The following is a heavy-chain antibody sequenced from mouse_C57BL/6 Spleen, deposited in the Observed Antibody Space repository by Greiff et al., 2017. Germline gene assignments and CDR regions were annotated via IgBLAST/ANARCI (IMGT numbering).Heavy chain of an antibody. D-gene: IGHD1-1*01. CDR3: ARQDSYDGSSYDYAMDD. Sequence: EVQGVESGGDLVKPGGSLKLSCAASGFTFSSYGMSWVRQTPDERLEWVATISSGGSYTYYPDSVKGRFTISRDNAKHTPYLPMSSLKSEDTAMYYCARQDSYDGSSYDYAMDDWGQGTSVTVSS. J-gene: IGHJ4*01. CDR2: ISSGGSYT. V-gene: IGHV5-6*01. CDR1: GFTFSSYG.